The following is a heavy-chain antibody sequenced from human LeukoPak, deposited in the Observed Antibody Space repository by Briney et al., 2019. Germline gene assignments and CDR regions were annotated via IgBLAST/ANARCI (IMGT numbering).Heavy chain of an antibody. D-gene: IGHD2-21*02. Sequence: PGGSLRLSCAASRFTFSNAWMSWVRQAPGKGLEWVGRIKSKTDGGTTDYAAPVKGRFTISRDDSKNTLYLQMNSLKTEDTAVYYCTTVTSILWWGRGVEFDYWGQGTLVTVSS. CDR3: TTVTSILWWGRGVEFDY. V-gene: IGHV3-15*01. CDR2: IKSKTDGGTT. CDR1: RFTFSNAW. J-gene: IGHJ4*02.